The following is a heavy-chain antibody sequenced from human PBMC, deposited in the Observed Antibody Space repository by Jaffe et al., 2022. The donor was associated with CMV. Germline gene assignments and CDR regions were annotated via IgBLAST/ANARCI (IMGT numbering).Heavy chain of an antibody. D-gene: IGHD3-3*01. CDR2: ISSSGSTI. CDR1: GFTFSSYE. V-gene: IGHV3-48*03. J-gene: IGHJ4*02. CDR3: AREIKDDFWSGYPDY. Sequence: EVQLVESGGGLVQPGGSLRLSCAASGFTFSSYEMNWVRQAPGKGLEWVSYISSSGSTIYYADSVKGRFTISRDNAKNSLYLQMNSLRAEDTAVYYCAREIKDDFWSGYPDYWGQGTLVTVSS.